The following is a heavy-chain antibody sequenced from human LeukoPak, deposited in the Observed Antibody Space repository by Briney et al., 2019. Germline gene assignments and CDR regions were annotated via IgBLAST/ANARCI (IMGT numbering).Heavy chain of an antibody. CDR3: ARNFGSTEAFDI. Sequence: GESLKISCQGSGYSFTSYWISWVRQMPGKGLEWMGRIDPSDSYTNYSPSFQGHVTISADKSISTAYLQWSSLKASDTAMYYCARNFGSTEAFDIWGQGTMVTVSS. CDR2: IDPSDSYT. J-gene: IGHJ3*02. CDR1: GYSFTSYW. V-gene: IGHV5-10-1*01. D-gene: IGHD6-13*01.